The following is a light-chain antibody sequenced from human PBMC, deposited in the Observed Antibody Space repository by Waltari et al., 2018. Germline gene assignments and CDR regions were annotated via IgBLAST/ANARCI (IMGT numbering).Light chain of an antibody. V-gene: IGKV3-15*01. Sequence: EVVMTQPPATLSVSPGARATLSCGASQRVGGDLAWDQQKPGQAPRLLIYGTITRPTGVSARFSGSGSGTEFTLTISRLQSEDFAVYYCQQYNNWPLTFGGGTKVEI. CDR2: GTI. CDR3: QQYNNWPLT. CDR1: QRVGGD. J-gene: IGKJ4*01.